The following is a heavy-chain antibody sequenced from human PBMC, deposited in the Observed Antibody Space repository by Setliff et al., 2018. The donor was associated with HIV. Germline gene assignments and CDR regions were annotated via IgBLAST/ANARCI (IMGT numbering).Heavy chain of an antibody. CDR2: INTNTGNP. D-gene: IGHD2-15*01. V-gene: IGHV7-4-1*02. CDR1: GYTFTGYY. Sequence: ASVKVSCKASGYTFTGYYMHWVRQAPGQGLEWMGWINTNTGNPTYAQGFTGRFVFSLDTSVSTAYLQISSLKAEDTAMYYCARGCNGGNCYHGSGWFDPWGQGTLVTVSS. J-gene: IGHJ5*02. CDR3: ARGCNGGNCYHGSGWFDP.